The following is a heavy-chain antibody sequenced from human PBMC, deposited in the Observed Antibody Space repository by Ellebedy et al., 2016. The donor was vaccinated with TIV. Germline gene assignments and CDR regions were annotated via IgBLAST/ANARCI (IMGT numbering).Heavy chain of an antibody. Sequence: GESLKISCAASGFTFSDYHMNWVRQAPGKGLEWVSSIIVGGSKYDADSVKGRFIISRDKAENSLYLQMNSLRVEDTAVYYCVRDSTHGYDDYWGQGTLVTVSS. CDR3: VRDSTHGYDDY. D-gene: IGHD5-24*01. CDR1: GFTFSDYH. V-gene: IGHV3-69-1*01. J-gene: IGHJ4*02. CDR2: IIVGGSK.